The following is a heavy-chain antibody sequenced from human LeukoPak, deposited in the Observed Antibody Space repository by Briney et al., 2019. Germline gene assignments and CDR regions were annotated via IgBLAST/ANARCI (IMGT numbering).Heavy chain of an antibody. D-gene: IGHD6-13*01. V-gene: IGHV3-33*01. CDR3: ARDVSYNSLDY. CDR2: IWYDGSKK. J-gene: IGHJ4*02. CDR1: GFTFSSHG. Sequence: QAGRSLRLSCATSGFTFSSHGFYWVRQAPGKGLEWVAVIWYDGSKKYYADSVKGRSTISRDNSKNTVYLEMNSLRAEDTAVYYCARDVSYNSLDYWGQGTLVTVSS.